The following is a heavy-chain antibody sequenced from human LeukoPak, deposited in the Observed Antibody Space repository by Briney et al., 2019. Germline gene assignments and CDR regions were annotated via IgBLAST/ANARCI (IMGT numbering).Heavy chain of an antibody. J-gene: IGHJ4*02. V-gene: IGHV3-7*01. CDR2: INQDGSEK. Sequence: PGGSLRLSCAASGFTFSSHWMSWVRQAPGKGLEWVANINQDGSEKYYVDSVKGRFTISRDNAKNSLYLQMNSLRAEDTAVYYCARPYYDFWSGYLYYFDYWGQGTLVTVSS. CDR1: GFTFSSHW. D-gene: IGHD3-3*01. CDR3: ARPYYDFWSGYLYYFDY.